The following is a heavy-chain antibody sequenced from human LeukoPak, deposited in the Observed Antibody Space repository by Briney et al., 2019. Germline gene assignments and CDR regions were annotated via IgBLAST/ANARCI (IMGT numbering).Heavy chain of an antibody. V-gene: IGHV3-7*01. Sequence: GGSLRLSCAASGFTFGSYNMNWVRQAPGKGLEWVANIKHDGSEQIYVDSVKGRFTISRDNAKDSVYLQMNSLRAEDTAVYYCTRGLGEHGGVSDRWGQGTLVIVS. CDR1: GFTFGSYN. CDR3: TRGLGEHGGVSDR. D-gene: IGHD3-16*01. CDR2: IKHDGSEQ. J-gene: IGHJ5*02.